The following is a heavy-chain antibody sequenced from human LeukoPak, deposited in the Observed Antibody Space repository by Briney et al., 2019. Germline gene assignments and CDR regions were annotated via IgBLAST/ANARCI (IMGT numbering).Heavy chain of an antibody. V-gene: IGHV3-21*01. CDR3: ARDFWDRLNGYEDY. J-gene: IGHJ4*02. CDR2: ISSSSSYI. Sequence: GGSLRLSCAASGFTFSSYSMNWVRQAPGQGLEWVSSISSSSSYIYYADSVKGRFTISRDNAKNSLYLQMNSLRAEDTAVYYCARDFWDRLNGYEDYWGQGTLVTVSS. D-gene: IGHD3-9*01. CDR1: GFTFSSYS.